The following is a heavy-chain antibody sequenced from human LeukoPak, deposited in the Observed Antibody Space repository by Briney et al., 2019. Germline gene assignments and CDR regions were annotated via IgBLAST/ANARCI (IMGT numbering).Heavy chain of an antibody. CDR1: GFTFSDYW. V-gene: IGHV3-7*04. CDR2: IKQDGSEK. D-gene: IGHD5-18*01. Sequence: TGGSLRLSCAASGFTFSDYWMSWVRQAPGKGLEWVATIKQDGSEKNYVDSVRGRFAISRDNAKNSLYPQMNSLRADDTAVFYCARTQGYSYGYPYYFDYWGQGTLVPVSS. CDR3: ARTQGYSYGYPYYFDY. J-gene: IGHJ4*02.